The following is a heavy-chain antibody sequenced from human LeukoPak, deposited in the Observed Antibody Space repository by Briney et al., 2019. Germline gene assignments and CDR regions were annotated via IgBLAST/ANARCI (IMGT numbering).Heavy chain of an antibody. CDR1: GGSFSGYY. CDR3: ARFSSPRQNYGDYDYFDY. Sequence: PSETLSLTCAVYGGSFSGYYWSWIRQPAGKGLEWIGYIYYSGSTNYNPSLKSRVTISVDTSKNQFSLKLSSVTAADTAVYYCARFSSPRQNYGDYDYFDYWGQGTLVTVSS. D-gene: IGHD4-17*01. J-gene: IGHJ4*02. V-gene: IGHV4-59*01. CDR2: IYYSGST.